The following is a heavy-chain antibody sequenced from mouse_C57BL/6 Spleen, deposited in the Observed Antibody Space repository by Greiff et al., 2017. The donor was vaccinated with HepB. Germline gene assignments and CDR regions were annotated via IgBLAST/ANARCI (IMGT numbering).Heavy chain of an antibody. Sequence: VQLVESGPGLVAPSQSLSITCTVSGYSLTSYGVDWVSQPPGKGLEWLGVIWGGGSTNYNSAHMSSLSISKVNSKSQVFLKMNSLQTDDTAMYYCAKRSNYDAMDYWGQGTSVTVSS. J-gene: IGHJ4*01. V-gene: IGHV2-9*01. CDR2: IWGGGST. D-gene: IGHD2-5*01. CDR3: AKRSNYDAMDY. CDR1: GYSLTSYG.